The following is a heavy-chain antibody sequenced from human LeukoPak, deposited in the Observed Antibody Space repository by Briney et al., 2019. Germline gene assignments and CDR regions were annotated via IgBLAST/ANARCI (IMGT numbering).Heavy chain of an antibody. V-gene: IGHV3-74*01. Sequence: GGSLRPSCAASGFSISSYWMHWVRQAPGKGLVWVSRIKSDESSTNYADSVKGRFTISRDNAKNTLYLQMNSLKAEDTALYHCARGITAGAFDIWGQGTMVTVSS. CDR3: ARGITAGAFDI. CDR1: GFSISSYW. J-gene: IGHJ3*02. CDR2: IKSDESST.